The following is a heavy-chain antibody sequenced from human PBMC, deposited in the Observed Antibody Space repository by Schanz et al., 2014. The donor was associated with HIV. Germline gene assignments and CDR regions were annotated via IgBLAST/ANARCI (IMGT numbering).Heavy chain of an antibody. CDR2: ISSTGYYI. Sequence: EVQLVESGGGLVKPGGSLRLSCVASGFSFSDYTMNWVRLAPGKGLEWVSSISSTGYYIYYPESLRGRFTVSRDNTKNSLKLQMHILMAEDTAVYYGARAGRRSTHFDEGGYYYYFDFWGQGAPVTVAA. CDR3: ARAGRRSTHFDEGGYYYYFDF. D-gene: IGHD3-22*01. CDR1: GFSFSDYT. J-gene: IGHJ4*02. V-gene: IGHV3-21*01.